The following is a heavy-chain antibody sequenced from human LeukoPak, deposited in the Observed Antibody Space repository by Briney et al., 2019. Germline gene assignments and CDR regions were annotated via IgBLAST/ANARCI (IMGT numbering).Heavy chain of an antibody. J-gene: IGHJ6*04. CDR2: IIPIFSTA. Sequence: GSSVKVSCKASGGTFSSYAISWVRQAPGQGLEWMGGIIPIFSTANYAQKFQGRVTITADESTSTAYMELSSLRSEDTAVYYCARSRDVVVPAALPYYYYYYGMDVWGKGTTVTVSS. CDR1: GGTFSSYA. CDR3: ARSRDVVVPAALPYYYYYYGMDV. V-gene: IGHV1-69*01. D-gene: IGHD2-2*01.